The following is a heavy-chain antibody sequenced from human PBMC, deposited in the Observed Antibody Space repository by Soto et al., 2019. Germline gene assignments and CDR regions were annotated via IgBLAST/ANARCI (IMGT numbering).Heavy chain of an antibody. CDR1: GGSISSGDYY. Sequence: SETLSLTCTFSGGSISSGDYYWSWIRQPPGKGLEWIGYIYYSGSTYYNPSLKSRVTISLDTSKNQFSLRLSSVTAADTAVYYCTNSNWFDPWGQGTLVTVSS. CDR2: IYYSGST. J-gene: IGHJ5*02. V-gene: IGHV4-30-4*01. CDR3: TNSNWFDP. D-gene: IGHD3-10*01.